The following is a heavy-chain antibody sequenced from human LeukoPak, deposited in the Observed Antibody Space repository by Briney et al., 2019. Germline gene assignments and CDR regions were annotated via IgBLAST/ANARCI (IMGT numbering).Heavy chain of an antibody. CDR1: GFTFDDYG. CDR3: ARVRSLGYDFWSGYFSGYYYYMDV. CDR2: INWNGGST. V-gene: IGHV3-20*04. Sequence: GGSLRLSCAASGFTFDDYGMSWVRQAPGKGLEWVSGINWNGGSTGYADSVKGRFTISRDNAKNSLYLQMNSLRAEDTALYSCARVRSLGYDFWSGYFSGYYYYMDVWGKGTTVTVSS. D-gene: IGHD3-3*01. J-gene: IGHJ6*03.